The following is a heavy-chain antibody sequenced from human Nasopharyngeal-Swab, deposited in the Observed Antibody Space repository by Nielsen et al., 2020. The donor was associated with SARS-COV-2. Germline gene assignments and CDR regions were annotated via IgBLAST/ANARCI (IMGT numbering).Heavy chain of an antibody. CDR2: IYTGDSDT. CDR1: GYSFTSYW. D-gene: IGHD2-2*01. Sequence: GESLKISCKGSGYSFTSYWIGWVRQMPGKGLEWMGIIYTGDSDTRYSPSFQGQVTISADKSISTAYLQWSSLKASYTAMYYCARGDCSSTSCQPPEDYWGQGTLVTVSA. J-gene: IGHJ4*02. V-gene: IGHV5-51*01. CDR3: ARGDCSSTSCQPPEDY.